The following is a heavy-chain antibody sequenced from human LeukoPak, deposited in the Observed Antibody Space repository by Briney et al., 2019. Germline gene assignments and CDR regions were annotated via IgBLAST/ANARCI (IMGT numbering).Heavy chain of an antibody. D-gene: IGHD2-2*01. V-gene: IGHV1-2*06. J-gene: IGHJ3*02. CDR3: ARADCSSTSCLNAFDI. CDR2: INPNSGGT. Sequence: ASVKVSCKASGYTFVGYYMHWVRQAPGQGLEWVGRINPNSGGTNYAQKFQGRVTMTRDTSISTAYMELSRLRSDDTAVYYCARADCSSTSCLNAFDIWGQGTMVTVSS. CDR1: GYTFVGYY.